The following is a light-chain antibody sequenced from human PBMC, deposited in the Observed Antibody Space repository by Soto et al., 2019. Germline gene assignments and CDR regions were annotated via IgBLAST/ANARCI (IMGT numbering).Light chain of an antibody. Sequence: DIQMTQSPSSLSASVGDRVTITCRASQSISSFLTWYQQKAGKAPKXRSDAASSLQSGVPSRVSGSGSGTDVTLTISSLQPEDFASYYCQQSFSTPPTFGQGTKVDIK. CDR3: QQSFSTPPT. CDR2: AAS. V-gene: IGKV1-39*01. J-gene: IGKJ1*01. CDR1: QSISSF.